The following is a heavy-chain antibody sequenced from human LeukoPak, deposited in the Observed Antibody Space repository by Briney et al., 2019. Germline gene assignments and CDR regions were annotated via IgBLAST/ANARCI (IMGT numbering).Heavy chain of an antibody. Sequence: PEASVKVSCKASGCTFTSYGISWVRQAPGQGLEWMGWISAYNGNTNYAQKLQGRVTMTTDTSTSTAYMELRSLRSDDTAVYYCARVAYYYDSSGYYSRTDAFDIWGQGTMVTVSS. CDR2: ISAYNGNT. CDR1: GCTFTSYG. V-gene: IGHV1-18*01. J-gene: IGHJ3*02. D-gene: IGHD3-22*01. CDR3: ARVAYYYDSSGYYSRTDAFDI.